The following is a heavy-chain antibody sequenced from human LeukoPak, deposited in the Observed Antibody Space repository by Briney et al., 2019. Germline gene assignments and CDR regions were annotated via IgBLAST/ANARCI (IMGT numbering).Heavy chain of an antibody. CDR1: GFTFSSYA. CDR2: ISGSGGST. D-gene: IGHD4-17*01. J-gene: IGHJ4*02. CDR3: AKPVTTWMGEGLSFDY. Sequence: PGGSLRLSCAASGFTFSSYAMSWVRQAPGKGLEWASAISGSGGSTYYADSVKGRFTISRDNSKNTLYLQMNSLRAEDTAVYYCAKPVTTWMGEGLSFDYWGQGTLVTVSS. V-gene: IGHV3-23*01.